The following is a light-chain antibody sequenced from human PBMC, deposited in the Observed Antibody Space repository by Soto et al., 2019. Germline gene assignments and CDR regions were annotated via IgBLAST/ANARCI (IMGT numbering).Light chain of an antibody. Sequence: DIQMTQSPSSLSASVGDGVTITCRASQSISSYLNWYQQKPGKAPKLLIYATSSLHSGVTSRFSGSESVTDFTLTISSLQPVAFATYEGQQTYSTPSSFGPGTKVDIK. CDR1: QSISSY. J-gene: IGKJ3*01. CDR2: ATS. V-gene: IGKV1-39*01. CDR3: QQTYSTPSS.